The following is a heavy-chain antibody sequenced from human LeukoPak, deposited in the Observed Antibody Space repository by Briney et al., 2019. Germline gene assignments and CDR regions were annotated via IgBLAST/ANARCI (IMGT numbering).Heavy chain of an antibody. D-gene: IGHD3-22*01. J-gene: IGHJ4*02. CDR3: ARAWDYYDSSGYYPLRPYYSDY. V-gene: IGHV1-18*01. Sequence: ASVKVSCKASGYTFTSYGISWVRQAPGQGLEWMGWTSAYNGITNYAQKLQGRVTMTTDTSTSTAYMELRSLRSDDTAVYYCARAWDYYDSSGYYPLRPYYSDYWGQGTLVTVSS. CDR2: TSAYNGIT. CDR1: GYTFTSYG.